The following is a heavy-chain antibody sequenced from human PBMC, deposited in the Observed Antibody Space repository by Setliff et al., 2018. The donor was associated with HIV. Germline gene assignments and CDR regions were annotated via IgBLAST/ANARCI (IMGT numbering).Heavy chain of an antibody. CDR3: ARSVIGYYYYGMDV. CDR2: ISYDGSNK. CDR1: GFTFSSYA. J-gene: IGHJ6*02. D-gene: IGHD3-10*01. Sequence: GSLRLSCAASGFTFSSYAMHWVRRAPGKGLEWVAVISYDGSNKYYADSVKGRFTISRDNSKNTLYLQMNSLRAEDTAVYYCARSVIGYYYYGMDVWGQGTLVTVSS. V-gene: IGHV3-30*01.